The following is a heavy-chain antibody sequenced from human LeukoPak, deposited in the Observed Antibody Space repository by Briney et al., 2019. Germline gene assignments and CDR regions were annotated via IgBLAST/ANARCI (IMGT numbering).Heavy chain of an antibody. CDR2: IYYSGST. J-gene: IGHJ4*02. CDR1: GGSISSGGYY. Sequence: SETLSLTRTVSGGSISSGGYYWSWIRQHPGKGLEWIGYIYYSGSTYYNPSLKSRATISVDTSKNQFSLKLSSVTAADTAVYYCARQDSSSWYYFDYWGQGTLVTVSS. CDR3: ARQDSSSWYYFDY. D-gene: IGHD6-13*01. V-gene: IGHV4-31*03.